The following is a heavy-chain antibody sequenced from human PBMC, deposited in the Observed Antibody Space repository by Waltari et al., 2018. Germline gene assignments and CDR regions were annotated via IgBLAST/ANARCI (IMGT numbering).Heavy chain of an antibody. Sequence: EVQLLESGGGLIQPGGSLRLSCVASGFTFSSYAMNWVRQAPGKGLEWVSGISGRGYRTYYADSVKGRFTISRDNSKNTLYLQMRSLRAEDMALYYCVKEPNGTSSLHWGQGTLVTVSS. J-gene: IGHJ4*02. CDR1: GFTFSSYA. CDR2: ISGRGYRT. CDR3: VKEPNGTSSLH. D-gene: IGHD6-6*01. V-gene: IGHV3-23*01.